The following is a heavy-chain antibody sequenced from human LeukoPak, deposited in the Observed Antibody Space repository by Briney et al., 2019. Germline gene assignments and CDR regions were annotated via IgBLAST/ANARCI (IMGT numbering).Heavy chain of an antibody. CDR1: GFTFSSYW. CDR2: INTDGSST. D-gene: IGHD3-3*01. CDR3: ARGGDAITIFGVVNPYYYYYYMDV. Sequence: PGGSLRLSCAASGFTFSSYWMHWVRQAPGKGLVWVSRINTDGSSTSYADSVKGRFTISRDNAKNTLYLQMNSLRAEDTAVYCCARGGDAITIFGVVNPYYYYYYMDVWGKGTTVTVSS. J-gene: IGHJ6*03. V-gene: IGHV3-74*01.